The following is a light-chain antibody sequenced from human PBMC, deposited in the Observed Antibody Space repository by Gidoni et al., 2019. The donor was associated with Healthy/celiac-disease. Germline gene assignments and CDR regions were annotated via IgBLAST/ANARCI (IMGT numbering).Light chain of an antibody. Sequence: EIVLTQSPGTLSLSPGERATLSCWARQSVSSSYVAWYQQKPGQAPRLLIYGASSRANGIPDRFSGGGSRTDFTLTISRLEPEDFAVYYCQQYGSSPLFGQXTKLEIK. CDR2: GAS. V-gene: IGKV3-20*01. J-gene: IGKJ2*01. CDR1: QSVSSSY. CDR3: QQYGSSPL.